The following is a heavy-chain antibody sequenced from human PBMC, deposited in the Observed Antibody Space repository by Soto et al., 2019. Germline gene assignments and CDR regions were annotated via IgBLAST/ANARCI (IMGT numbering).Heavy chain of an antibody. CDR3: ARDRVVPAAYYYYGMDV. CDR1: GGSFSGYY. J-gene: IGHJ6*02. CDR2: INHSGST. Sequence: NLSETLSLTCAVYGGSFSGYYWSWIRQPPGKGLEWIGEINHSGSTNYNPSLKSRVTISVDTSKNQFSLKLSSVTAADTAVYYCARDRVVPAAYYYYGMDVWGQGTTVTVSS. D-gene: IGHD2-2*01. V-gene: IGHV4-34*01.